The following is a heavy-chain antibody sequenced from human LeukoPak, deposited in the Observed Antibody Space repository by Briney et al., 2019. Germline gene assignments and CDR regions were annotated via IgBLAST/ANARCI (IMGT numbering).Heavy chain of an antibody. J-gene: IGHJ1*01. V-gene: IGHV3-30*03. CDR3: ARDWPTIAAAGTIPEYFQH. CDR1: GFTFSSYG. CDR2: ISFDGSIE. D-gene: IGHD6-13*01. Sequence: GGSLRLSCAASGFTFSSYGTHWVRQTPGKGLEWVALISFDGSIEYYVYSVKGRFTISRDNSKNTLFLQMSSLKPEDTAVYYCARDWPTIAAAGTIPEYFQHWGQGTLVTVSS.